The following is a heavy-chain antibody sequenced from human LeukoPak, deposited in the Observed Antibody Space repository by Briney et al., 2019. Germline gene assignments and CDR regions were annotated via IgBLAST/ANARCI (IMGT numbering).Heavy chain of an antibody. Sequence: PGGSLRLSCAASGFTFSSYGMSWVRQAPGKGLEWVSAISGSGGSTYYADSVKGRFTISRDNSKNTLYLQMNSLRAEDTAVYYCAKDRSSVVRYFDWLSWGGQRTLVTVSS. J-gene: IGHJ4*02. D-gene: IGHD3-9*01. CDR1: GFTFSSYG. CDR2: ISGSGGST. V-gene: IGHV3-23*01. CDR3: AKDRSSVVRYFDWLSW.